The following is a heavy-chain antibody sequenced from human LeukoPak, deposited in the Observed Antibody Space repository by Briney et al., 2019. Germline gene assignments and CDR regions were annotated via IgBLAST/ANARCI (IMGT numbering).Heavy chain of an antibody. V-gene: IGHV3-30*04. D-gene: IGHD1-26*01. CDR2: ISYDGSNK. J-gene: IGHJ4*02. CDR3: AGDSLAASGSYFHLFDY. CDR1: GFTFSSYA. Sequence: GRSLRLSCAASGFTFSSYAMHWVRQAPGKGLEWVAVISYDGSNKYYADSVKGRFTISRDNSKNTLYLQMNSLRAEDTAVYYCAGDSLAASGSYFHLFDYWGQGTLVTVSS.